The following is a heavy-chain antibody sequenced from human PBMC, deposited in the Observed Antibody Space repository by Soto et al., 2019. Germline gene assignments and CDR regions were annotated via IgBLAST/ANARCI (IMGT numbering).Heavy chain of an antibody. CDR3: ASWLKTSRWYVLLEGSFDY. J-gene: IGHJ4*02. D-gene: IGHD6-19*01. Sequence: GGSLRLSCAASGFTFSSYWMTWVRQAPGKGLEWVANIKQDGSAKYYVDSVKGRFTISRDNAKNSLYLQMNSLRAEDTAVYYCASWLKTSRWYVLLEGSFDYWGQGTLVTVSS. CDR2: IKQDGSAK. CDR1: GFTFSSYW. V-gene: IGHV3-7*01.